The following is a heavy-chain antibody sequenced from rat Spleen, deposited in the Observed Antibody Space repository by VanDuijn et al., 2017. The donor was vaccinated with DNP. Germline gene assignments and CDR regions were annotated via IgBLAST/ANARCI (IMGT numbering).Heavy chain of an antibody. CDR3: ARHGTTEGPNWFAY. V-gene: IGHV5-29*01. Sequence: EVQLVESGGGLVQPGRSLKLSCAASGFTFSNYGMAWVRQAPAKGLEWVATISYNGGTPYYRDSVKGRFTISRDNAKSTLYLQMNSLRSEDTATYYWARHGTTEGPNWFAYWGQGTLVTVSS. CDR1: GFTFSNYG. CDR2: ISYNGGTP. J-gene: IGHJ3*01. D-gene: IGHD1-11*01.